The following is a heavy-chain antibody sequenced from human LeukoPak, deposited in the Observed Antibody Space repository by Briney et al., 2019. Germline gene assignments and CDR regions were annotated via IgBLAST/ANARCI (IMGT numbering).Heavy chain of an antibody. CDR1: GYSISSGYY. CDR2: IYYSGTT. J-gene: IGHJ6*03. D-gene: IGHD3-9*01. CDR3: ARLGGDIYFYYMDV. V-gene: IGHV4-38-2*02. Sequence: SETLSLTCTVSGYSISSGYYWGWIRQPPGKGLEWVDSIYYSGTTYYNPSLKSRVTISVDMSKNQFSLKLSSVTAADTAVYYCARLGGDIYFYYMDVWGKGTTVTISS.